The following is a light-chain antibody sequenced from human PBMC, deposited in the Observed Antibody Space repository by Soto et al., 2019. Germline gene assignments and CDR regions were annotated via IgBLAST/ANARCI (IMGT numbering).Light chain of an antibody. CDR3: QQYNSYPRT. J-gene: IGKJ4*01. CDR2: DAS. CDR1: QSISSW. V-gene: IGKV1-5*01. Sequence: DIQMTQSPSTLSASVGDRVTITCRASQSISSWLAWYQQKPGKAPKLLIYDASSLESGVPSRFSGSGSGTEFTLTSSSLQPDDFATYYCQQYNSYPRTFGGGTKVEIK.